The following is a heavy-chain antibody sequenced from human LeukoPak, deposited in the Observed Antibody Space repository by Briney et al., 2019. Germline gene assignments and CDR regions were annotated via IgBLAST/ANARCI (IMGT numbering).Heavy chain of an antibody. J-gene: IGHJ5*02. Sequence: SETLSLTCTVSGGSVSSSSYYWCWIRQPPGKGLEWIGSIYYSGSTYYNPSLKSRVTISVDTSKNQFSLKLSSVTAADTAVYYRARRYCGGDCTFDWFDPWGQGTLVTVSS. V-gene: IGHV4-39*01. CDR1: GGSVSSSSYY. CDR3: ARRYCGGDCTFDWFDP. CDR2: IYYSGST. D-gene: IGHD2-21*02.